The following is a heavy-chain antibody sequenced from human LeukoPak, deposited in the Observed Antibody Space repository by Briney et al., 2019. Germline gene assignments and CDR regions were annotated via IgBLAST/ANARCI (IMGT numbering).Heavy chain of an antibody. CDR2: IYHSGST. D-gene: IGHD3-22*01. J-gene: IGHJ3*02. V-gene: IGHV4-38-2*02. CDR1: GYSISSGYY. CDR3: ARDFAYYYDSSGHDAFDI. Sequence: SETLSLTCTVSGYSISSGYYWGWSRQPPGKGLEWIGSIYHSGSTYYNPSLKSRVTISGDTSKNQFSLKLNSLTAADTAVYYCARDFAYYYDSSGHDAFDIWGQGTMVTVSS.